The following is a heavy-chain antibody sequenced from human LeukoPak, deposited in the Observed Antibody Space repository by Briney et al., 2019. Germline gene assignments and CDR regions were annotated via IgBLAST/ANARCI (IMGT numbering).Heavy chain of an antibody. Sequence: ASVRVSCKASGYTFTGYDMHWVRQAPGQGLEWMGWINPNSGGTNYAQKFQGRVTMTRDTSISTAYMELSRLRSDDTAVYYCARDQHDILTGYSTDYWGQGTLVTVSS. CDR1: GYTFTGYD. J-gene: IGHJ4*02. CDR2: INPNSGGT. V-gene: IGHV1-2*02. CDR3: ARDQHDILTGYSTDY. D-gene: IGHD3-9*01.